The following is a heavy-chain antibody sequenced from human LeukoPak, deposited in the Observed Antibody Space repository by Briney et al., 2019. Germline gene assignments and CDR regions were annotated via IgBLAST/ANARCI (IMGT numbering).Heavy chain of an antibody. J-gene: IGHJ6*02. CDR2: ISWDGGST. CDR3: AKAQLLWFGEWGGMDV. D-gene: IGHD3-10*01. V-gene: IGHV3-43*01. Sequence: PGGSLRLSCAASRFTFDDYTMHWVRQAPGQGLEWGSLISWDGGSTYYADSVKGRFTISRDNSKNSLYLQMNSLRTEDTALYYCAKAQLLWFGEWGGMDVWGQGTTVTVSS. CDR1: RFTFDDYT.